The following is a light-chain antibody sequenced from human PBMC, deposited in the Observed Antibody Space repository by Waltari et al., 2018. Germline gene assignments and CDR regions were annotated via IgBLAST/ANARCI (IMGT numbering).Light chain of an antibody. CDR2: EAS. Sequence: DIQMTQSPSTLSASIGDRVTITCGASQSISSWVAWYQQRPGKAPKLLIYEASSLQVGVSSRFSGSGSGTEFTLTISSLQADDFATYYCQQYDTYPYTFGQGTKLDIK. V-gene: IGKV1-5*03. CDR3: QQYDTYPYT. J-gene: IGKJ2*01. CDR1: QSISSW.